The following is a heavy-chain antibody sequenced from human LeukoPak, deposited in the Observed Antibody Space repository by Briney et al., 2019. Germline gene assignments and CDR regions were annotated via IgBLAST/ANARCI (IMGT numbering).Heavy chain of an antibody. Sequence: KPSGTLSLNRTFSGGSLRSFYWSWIRQPPGKGLGWIGYIYYSGSTNCNPSLKSRVTISVDTSKNQFSLKLSSVTAADTAVYYCARSGYYYDSLDYWGQGTLVTVSS. CDR3: ARSGYYYDSLDY. D-gene: IGHD3-22*01. V-gene: IGHV4-59*08. CDR1: GGSLRSFY. J-gene: IGHJ4*02. CDR2: IYYSGST.